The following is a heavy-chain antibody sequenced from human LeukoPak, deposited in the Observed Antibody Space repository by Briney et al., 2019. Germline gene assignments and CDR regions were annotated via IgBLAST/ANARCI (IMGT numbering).Heavy chain of an antibody. CDR1: GGTFSSYT. CDR2: IIPILGIA. D-gene: IGHD3-3*01. Sequence: ASVKVSCKASGGTFSSYTISWVRQAPGQGLEWMGRIIPILGIANYAQKFQGRVTITGDTSTSTAYMELSSLRSEHTAVYYCARAPIRNYDFWTHSGQGTLVTVSS. V-gene: IGHV1-69*02. CDR3: ARAPIRNYDFWTH. J-gene: IGHJ4*02.